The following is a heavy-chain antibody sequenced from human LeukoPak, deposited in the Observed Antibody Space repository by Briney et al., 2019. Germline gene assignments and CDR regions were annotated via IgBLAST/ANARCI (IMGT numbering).Heavy chain of an antibody. CDR3: AKEKKYYYDGSGYPGYDY. Sequence: HAGGSLRLSCIASGFTFSIYGMHWVRQAPGKGLEWVAFIRYDGSNKYYADSVKGLFTISRDNSKNTLYLQMNSLRVEDTAVYYCAKEKKYYYDGSGYPGYDYWGQGTLVTVSS. CDR2: IRYDGSNK. CDR1: GFTFSIYG. J-gene: IGHJ4*02. D-gene: IGHD3-22*01. V-gene: IGHV3-30*02.